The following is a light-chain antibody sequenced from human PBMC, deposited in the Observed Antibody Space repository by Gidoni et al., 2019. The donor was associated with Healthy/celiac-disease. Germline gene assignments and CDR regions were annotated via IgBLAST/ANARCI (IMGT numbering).Light chain of an antibody. CDR3: QQSYSTPPL. CDR1: QSISSY. Sequence: DIQMTQSPSSLSASVGDRVTITCRASQSISSYLNWYQQKPRKATKLLIYAASSLQSGVPSRFSGSGSGTDFTLTISSLQPEDFATYYCQQSYSTPPLFXGXTKVEIK. J-gene: IGKJ4*01. CDR2: AAS. V-gene: IGKV1-39*01.